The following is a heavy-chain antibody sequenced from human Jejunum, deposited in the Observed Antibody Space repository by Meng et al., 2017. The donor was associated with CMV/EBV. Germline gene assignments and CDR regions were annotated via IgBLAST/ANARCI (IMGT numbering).Heavy chain of an antibody. D-gene: IGHD6-13*01. CDR1: GYTFTGYF. CDR3: ARGAAAGHN. V-gene: IGHV1-2*06. CDR2: VNTYSGDT. J-gene: IGHJ4*02. Sequence: VACKASGYTFTGYFIHWMRQTPGQGLEWMGRVNTYSGDTSFAQKFQGRVTMTRDTSISTAYMELSRLTSDDTAVYYCARGAAAGHNWGQGSLVTVSS.